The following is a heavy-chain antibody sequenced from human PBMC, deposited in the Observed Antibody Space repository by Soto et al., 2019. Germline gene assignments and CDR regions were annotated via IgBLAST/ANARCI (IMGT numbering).Heavy chain of an antibody. CDR3: ARDNGMAGSFDP. CDR1: GFTFSSYS. Sequence: GSLRLSCAASGFTFSSYSMNWVRQAPGKGLEWVSYISIGSTTIFYADSVKGRLTISRDNAKNSLYLQMNSLRDEDTAVYYCARDNGMAGSFDPWGQGTLVTVSS. D-gene: IGHD2-8*01. CDR2: ISIGSTTI. J-gene: IGHJ5*02. V-gene: IGHV3-48*02.